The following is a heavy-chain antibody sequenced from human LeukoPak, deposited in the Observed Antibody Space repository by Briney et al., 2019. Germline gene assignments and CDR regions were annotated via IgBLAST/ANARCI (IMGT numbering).Heavy chain of an antibody. CDR2: ISHDGYT. Sequence: PSGTLSLTCAVSGVSINNWWTWVRQPPGKGLEWIGEISHDGYTNYSPSLKSRVTISLDKSKSEFSLNLDAVSAADTAVYYCTREPRDSYGSANYGFDYWGQGTLVTVSS. D-gene: IGHD3-10*01. V-gene: IGHV4-4*02. J-gene: IGHJ4*02. CDR3: TREPRDSYGSANYGFDY. CDR1: GVSINNW.